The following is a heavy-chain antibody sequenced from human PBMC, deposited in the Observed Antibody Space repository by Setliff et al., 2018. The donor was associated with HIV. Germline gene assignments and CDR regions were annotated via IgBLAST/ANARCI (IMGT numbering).Heavy chain of an antibody. V-gene: IGHV4-39*01. CDR3: ARQAIFGYYDSSGYLDY. CDR2: IYYSGST. D-gene: IGHD3-22*01. Sequence: PSETLSLTCTVSGGSISSGSYYWGWIRQPPGKGLEWIGSIYYSGSTYYNPSLQSRVTISVDTSKNLFSLGLGSVTASDTAVYYCARQAIFGYYDSSGYLDYWGQGTLVTVS. CDR1: GGSISSGSYY. J-gene: IGHJ4*02.